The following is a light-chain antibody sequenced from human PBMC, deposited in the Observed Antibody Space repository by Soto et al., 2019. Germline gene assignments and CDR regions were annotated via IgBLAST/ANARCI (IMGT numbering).Light chain of an antibody. J-gene: IGKJ1*01. Sequence: PGERATLSCRASQSVTNSDLAWYQQKPGQAPRLLIYDASSRATGIPDRFSGSGSGTDFTLTISRLEPEDFAVYYCQQYDSSPQTFGQGTEVDVK. CDR1: QSVTNSD. V-gene: IGKV3-20*01. CDR2: DAS. CDR3: QQYDSSPQT.